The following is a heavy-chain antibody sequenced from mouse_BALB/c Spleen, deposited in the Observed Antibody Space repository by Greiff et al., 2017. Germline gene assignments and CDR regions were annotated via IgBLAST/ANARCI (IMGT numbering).Heavy chain of an antibody. D-gene: IGHD2-3*01. CDR1: GFNIKDTY. CDR3: ARDDGYS. J-gene: IGHJ3*01. CDR2: IDPANGNT. Sequence: EVKLMESGAELVKPGASVKLSCTASGFNIKDTYMHWVKQRPEQGLEWIGRIDPANGNTKYDPKFQGKATITADTSSNTAYLQLSSLTSEDTAVYYCARDDGYSWGQGTLVTVSA. V-gene: IGHV14-3*02.